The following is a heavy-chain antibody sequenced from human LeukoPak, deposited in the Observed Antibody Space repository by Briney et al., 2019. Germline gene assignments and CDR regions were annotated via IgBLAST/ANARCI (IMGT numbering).Heavy chain of an antibody. J-gene: IGHJ4*02. V-gene: IGHV1-18*04. Sequence: ASVKVSCKASGYTFTSYGISWVRQAPGQGLEWMGWISAYNGNTNYAQKLQGRVTMTTDTSTSTAYMELRSLRSDDTAVYYCARDSGRSSSWYPNDYWGQGTLVTVSS. CDR1: GYTFTSYG. D-gene: IGHD6-13*01. CDR3: ARDSGRSSSWYPNDY. CDR2: ISAYNGNT.